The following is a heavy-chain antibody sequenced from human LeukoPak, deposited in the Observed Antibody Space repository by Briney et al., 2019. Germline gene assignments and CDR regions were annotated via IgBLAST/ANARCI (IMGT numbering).Heavy chain of an antibody. CDR2: IYYSGST. J-gene: IGHJ4*02. CDR1: GGSISSSSYY. Sequence: SSETLSLTCTVSGGSISSSSYYWGWIRQPPGKGLEWIGSIYYSGSTNYNPSLKSRVTISVDTSKNQFSLKLSSVTAADTAVYYCASFSVVSPSGTINTDLDYWGQGTLVTVSS. D-gene: IGHD1-1*01. V-gene: IGHV4-39*07. CDR3: ASFSVVSPSGTINTDLDY.